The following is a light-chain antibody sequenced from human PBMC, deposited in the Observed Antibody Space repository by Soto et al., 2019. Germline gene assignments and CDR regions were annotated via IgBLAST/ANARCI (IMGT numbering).Light chain of an antibody. CDR2: DAS. J-gene: IGKJ4*01. CDR3: QQRANRRT. V-gene: IGKV3-11*01. Sequence: ALSQSPATLSLSPGETATLSCRATENIVNYLAWYQQKPGQAPRLLIYDASKRATGIPDRFSGRGSGTDFTLTISSLEPEDFAVYYCQQRANRRTFGGGTKVEI. CDR1: ENIVNY.